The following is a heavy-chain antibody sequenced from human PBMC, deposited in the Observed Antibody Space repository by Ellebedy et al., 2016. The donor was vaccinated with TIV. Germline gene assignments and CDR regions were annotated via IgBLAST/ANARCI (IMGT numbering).Heavy chain of an antibody. V-gene: IGHV3-74*01. J-gene: IGHJ4*02. CDR2: INTDGSSI. D-gene: IGHD3-22*01. CDR3: ASPRGGYLGSLDY. CDR1: GFTFRSNW. Sequence: GESLKISCAASGFTFRSNWMHWVRQGPGKGLVWVSRINTDGSSIAYADSVKGRFTISRDNAKSTLYLQMNSLRVEDTAVYYCASPRGGYLGSLDYWGQGTLVTVSS.